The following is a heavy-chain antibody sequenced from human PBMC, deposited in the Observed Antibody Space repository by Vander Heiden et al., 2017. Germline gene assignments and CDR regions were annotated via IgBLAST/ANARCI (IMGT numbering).Heavy chain of an antibody. D-gene: IGHD6-13*01. V-gene: IGHV3-21*01. CDR2: ISSSSSYI. CDR3: APAEYSSSRPRY. Sequence: EVQLVESGGGLVKPGGSLRLSCAASGFTFSSYSMNWVRQAPGKGLEWVSSISSSSSYIYYADSVKGRFTISRDNAKNSLYLQMNSLRAEDTAVYYCAPAEYSSSRPRYWGQGTLVTVSS. CDR1: GFTFSSYS. J-gene: IGHJ4*02.